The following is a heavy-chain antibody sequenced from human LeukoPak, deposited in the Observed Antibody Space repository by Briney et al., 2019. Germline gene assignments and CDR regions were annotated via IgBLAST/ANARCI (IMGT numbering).Heavy chain of an antibody. CDR2: ISGSGGST. CDR3: AKGAAAAENHYYYGMDV. Sequence: GGSLRLSCAASRFTFSSYAMSWVRQAPGKGLEWVSAISGSGGSTYYADSVKGRFTISRDNSKNTLYLQMNSLRAEDTSVYYCAKGAAAAENHYYYGMDVWGQGTTVTVSS. CDR1: RFTFSSYA. D-gene: IGHD6-13*01. V-gene: IGHV3-23*01. J-gene: IGHJ6*02.